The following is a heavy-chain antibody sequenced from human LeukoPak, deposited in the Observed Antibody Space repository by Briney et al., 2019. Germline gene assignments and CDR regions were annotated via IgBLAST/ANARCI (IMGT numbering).Heavy chain of an antibody. CDR3: ARIGYCSGGSCSFGY. Sequence: PSETLSLTCTVSGGSVSSSSYYWGWIRQPPGKGREWIGSIYYSGSTDYNPSLKSRVTISVDTSKNQFSLKLSSVTAADAAVYYCARIGYCSGGSCSFGYWGQGTLVTVSS. D-gene: IGHD2-15*01. V-gene: IGHV4-39*01. J-gene: IGHJ4*02. CDR1: GGSVSSSSYY. CDR2: IYYSGST.